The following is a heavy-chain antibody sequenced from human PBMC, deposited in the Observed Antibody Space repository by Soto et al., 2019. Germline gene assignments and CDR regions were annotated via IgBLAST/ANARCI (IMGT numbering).Heavy chain of an antibody. CDR1: GVSVNITNNY. J-gene: IGHJ5*02. V-gene: IGHV4-61*01. CDR3: ASHQGFLRVFDP. Sequence: PSETLSLTCSVSGVSVNITNNYWSWIRQPPGKGPEWIGYISYSENTNYNSSLKSRVSISVDKSKNQFSMKLSSVTAADTAIYYCASHQGFLRVFDPWSQGPLVTVYS. D-gene: IGHD3-10*01. CDR2: ISYSENT.